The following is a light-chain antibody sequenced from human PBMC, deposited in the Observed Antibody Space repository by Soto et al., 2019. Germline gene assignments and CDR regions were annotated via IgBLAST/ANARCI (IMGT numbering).Light chain of an antibody. CDR2: GAS. J-gene: IGKJ5*01. CDR1: QSVSSSY. V-gene: IGKV3-20*01. Sequence: EIVLTQSPGTLSLSPGERATLSCRASQSVSSSYLAWYQQKPGQAPRLLIYGASSRATGIPDRFSGSGSGTDFNLTTRSLKHEDCANYYCQQSYSTPSINFAQGTRLEIK. CDR3: QQSYSTPSIN.